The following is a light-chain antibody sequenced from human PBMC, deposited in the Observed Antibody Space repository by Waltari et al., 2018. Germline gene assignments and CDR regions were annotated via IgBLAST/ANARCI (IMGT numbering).Light chain of an antibody. CDR2: ENN. Sequence: QSVLTQPPSVSAAPGQKVTISCSGSSSSIGRNYVSWFQQLPGTAPKLLIYENNKRPSGIPDRFSGSKSGTSATLGITGLQTGDEADYYCGTWDSSLGAGVFGGGTKLAVL. CDR1: SSSIGRNY. J-gene: IGLJ2*01. V-gene: IGLV1-51*02. CDR3: GTWDSSLGAGV.